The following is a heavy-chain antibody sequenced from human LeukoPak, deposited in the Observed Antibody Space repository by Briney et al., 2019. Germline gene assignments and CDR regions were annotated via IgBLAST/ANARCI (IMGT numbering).Heavy chain of an antibody. CDR3: AKDLNELWFGEFNY. CDR2: ISGSGGST. D-gene: IGHD3-10*01. Sequence: GGTLRLSCAASGFTFSSYGMSWVRQAPGKGLEWVSAISGSGGSTNYADSVKGRFTISRDNSKNTLYLQMNSLRAEDTAVYYCAKDLNELWFGEFNYWGQGTLVTVSS. J-gene: IGHJ4*02. CDR1: GFTFSSYG. V-gene: IGHV3-23*01.